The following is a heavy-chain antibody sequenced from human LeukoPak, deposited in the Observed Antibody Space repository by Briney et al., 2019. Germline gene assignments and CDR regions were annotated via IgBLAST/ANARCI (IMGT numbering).Heavy chain of an antibody. CDR2: ISSSGSTI. CDR1: GFTFSSYE. J-gene: IGHJ4*02. V-gene: IGHV3-48*03. CDR3: ARDQYYYDSSGYYSPHDY. D-gene: IGHD3-22*01. Sequence: GGSLRLSCAASGFTFSSYEMNWVRQAPGKGLEWVSYISSSGSTIYYADSVKGRFTISRDNAKNSLYLQMNSLRAEDTAVYYCARDQYYYDSSGYYSPHDYWGQGTLVTVSS.